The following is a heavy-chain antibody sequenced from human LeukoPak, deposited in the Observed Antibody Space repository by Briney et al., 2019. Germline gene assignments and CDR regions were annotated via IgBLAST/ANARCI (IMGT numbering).Heavy chain of an antibody. CDR1: GYTFTSYD. J-gene: IGHJ6*04. V-gene: IGHV1-8*01. CDR3: ARALAGTAELDV. Sequence: ASVKLSCKASGYTFTSYDIHWVRQATGQGLEWMGRMNPNNGNTGDAQKFQGRVTMTRDPSISTAYMELSSLRSEDTGVYFCARALAGTAELDVWGKGTTVTVSS. D-gene: IGHD1-1*01. CDR2: MNPNNGNT.